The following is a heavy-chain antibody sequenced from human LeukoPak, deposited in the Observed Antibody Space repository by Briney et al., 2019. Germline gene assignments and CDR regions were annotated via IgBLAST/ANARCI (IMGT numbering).Heavy chain of an antibody. D-gene: IGHD5-18*01. CDR3: ARDGDSYGYSWFDP. Sequence: SVKVSCKASGGTFSSYAISRVRQAPGQGLEWMGGIIPIFGTANYAQKFQGRVTITTDESTSTAYMELSSLRSEDTAVYYCARDGDSYGYSWFDPWGQGTLVTVSS. CDR1: GGTFSSYA. J-gene: IGHJ5*02. CDR2: IIPIFGTA. V-gene: IGHV1-69*05.